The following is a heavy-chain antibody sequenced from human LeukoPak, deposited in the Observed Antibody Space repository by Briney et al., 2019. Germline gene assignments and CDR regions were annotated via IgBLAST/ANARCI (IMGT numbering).Heavy chain of an antibody. CDR2: INAGNGKT. CDR3: ARGNFGELAIDY. J-gene: IGHJ4*02. D-gene: IGHD3-10*01. V-gene: IGHV1-3*01. Sequence: ASVKVSCKASGYTFTRYAMHWVRQAPGQRLEWMGWINAGNGKTKYSQKFEGRVTISRDTSASTAYMELSSRRSEDTAVYCCARGNFGELAIDYWGEGALVTVSS. CDR1: GYTFTRYA.